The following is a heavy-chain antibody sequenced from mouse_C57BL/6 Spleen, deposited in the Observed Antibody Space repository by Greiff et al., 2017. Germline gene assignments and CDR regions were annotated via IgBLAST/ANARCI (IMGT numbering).Heavy chain of an antibody. V-gene: IGHV1-81*01. CDR2: IYPRSGNT. Sequence: VHLVESGAELARPGASVKLSCKASGYTFTSYGISWVKQRTGQGLEWIGEIYPRSGNTYYNEKFKGKATLTADKSSSTAYMELRSLTSEDSAVYFCASDDYDPYYWGQGTTLTVSS. CDR1: GYTFTSYG. CDR3: ASDDYDPYY. J-gene: IGHJ2*01. D-gene: IGHD2-4*01.